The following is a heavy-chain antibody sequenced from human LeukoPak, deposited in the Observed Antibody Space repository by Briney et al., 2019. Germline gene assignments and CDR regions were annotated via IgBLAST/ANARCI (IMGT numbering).Heavy chain of an antibody. Sequence: SETLSLTCTVSSGSIRSSYSSWIRQSPGKGLEWIGYISHSGSTNYNPSLKSRVTISLDTSKNQFSLNLTSVSAADTAVYYCARHPGGIEAPRPFDHWGQGTLVTVSS. CDR3: ARHPGGIEAPRPFDH. CDR2: ISHSGST. CDR1: SGSIRSSY. J-gene: IGHJ4*02. D-gene: IGHD6-13*01. V-gene: IGHV4-59*01.